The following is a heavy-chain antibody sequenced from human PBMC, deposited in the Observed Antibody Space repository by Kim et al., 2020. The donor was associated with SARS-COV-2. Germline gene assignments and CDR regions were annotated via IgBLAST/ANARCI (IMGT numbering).Heavy chain of an antibody. V-gene: IGHV3-20*03. J-gene: IGHJ4*02. CDR3: ARDIGYSSSWINNGFDY. D-gene: IGHD6-13*01. Sequence: SVNGRLTISRDNGKNSLYLRMNSLRAEDTALYYCARDIGYSSSWINNGFDYWGQGTLVTVSS.